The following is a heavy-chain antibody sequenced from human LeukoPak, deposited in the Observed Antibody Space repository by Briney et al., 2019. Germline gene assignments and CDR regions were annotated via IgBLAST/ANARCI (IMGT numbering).Heavy chain of an antibody. V-gene: IGHV1-3*01. Sequence: ASVKVSCKASGYTFTSYALHWVRQAPGQRLEWMGWINAGNGNTKYSQKFQGRVTITRDTSASTAYMDLSSLRSEDTAVYYCARVWERYSSSWYPDYWGQGTLATVSS. CDR1: GYTFTSYA. J-gene: IGHJ4*02. CDR3: ARVWERYSSSWYPDY. CDR2: INAGNGNT. D-gene: IGHD6-13*01.